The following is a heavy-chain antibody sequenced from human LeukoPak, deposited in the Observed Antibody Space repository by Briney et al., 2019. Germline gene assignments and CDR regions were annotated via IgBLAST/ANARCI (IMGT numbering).Heavy chain of an antibody. V-gene: IGHV4-34*01. D-gene: IGHD4-17*01. CDR1: GGSFSGYQ. CDR2: INHSGST. Sequence: PSETLSLTCAVYGGSFSGYQWSWIRQPPGRGLEWIGEINHSGSTNYNPSLKSRVTMSVDTSKNQFSLKLSSVTAADTAVYYCARAHESGDYPFDYWGQGALVTVSS. J-gene: IGHJ4*02. CDR3: ARAHESGDYPFDY.